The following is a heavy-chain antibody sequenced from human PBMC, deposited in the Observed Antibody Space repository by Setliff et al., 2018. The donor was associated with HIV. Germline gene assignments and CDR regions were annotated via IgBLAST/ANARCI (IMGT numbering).Heavy chain of an antibody. CDR2: VFHSGST. D-gene: IGHD6-19*01. V-gene: IGHV4-4*02. J-gene: IGHJ4*02. CDR3: AGYTTAWFAPY. Sequence: PSETLSLTCVVSRASIRSDNWWAWVRRPPGKGLEWIGEVFHSGSTNYNPSLKSRVTISVGASKIQFSLNLTSVTVADTAIYYCAGYTTAWFAPYWGQGTLVTVSS. CDR1: RASIRSDNW.